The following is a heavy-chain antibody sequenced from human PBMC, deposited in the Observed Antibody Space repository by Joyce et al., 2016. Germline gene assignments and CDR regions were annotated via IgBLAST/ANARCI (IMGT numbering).Heavy chain of an antibody. D-gene: IGHD3/OR15-3a*01. CDR3: ARGFDFSAYYFLY. V-gene: IGHV4-4*02. CDR2: IWHSGTT. Sequence: QVQLQESGPGLVKPSGTLSLTCTVSGASISNDNWWSCVCQPPGKGLEWIGQIWHSGTTNYNPSLGGRVTISLDKSKNQFSLTLTSVTVADTAVYYCARGFDFSAYYFLYWGQGTPVTVSS. J-gene: IGHJ4*02. CDR1: GASISNDNW.